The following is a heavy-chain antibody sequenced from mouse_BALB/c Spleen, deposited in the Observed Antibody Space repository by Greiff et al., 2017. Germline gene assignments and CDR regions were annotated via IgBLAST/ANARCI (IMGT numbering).Heavy chain of an antibody. CDR1: GFSLTSYG. J-gene: IGHJ4*01. Sequence: VQLQESGPGLVQPSQSLSITCTVSGFSLTSYGVHWVRQSPGKGLEWLGVIWSGGSTDYNAAFISRLSISKDNSKSQVFFKMNSLQANDTAIYYCARIAGTNYAMDYWGQGTSVTVSS. CDR3: ARIAGTNYAMDY. V-gene: IGHV2-2*02. D-gene: IGHD4-1*01. CDR2: IWSGGST.